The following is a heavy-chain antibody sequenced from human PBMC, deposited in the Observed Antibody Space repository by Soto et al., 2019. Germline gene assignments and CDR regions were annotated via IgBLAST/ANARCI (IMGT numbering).Heavy chain of an antibody. CDR1: GFTFSSYA. CDR3: AYDRIMGSTTFWGMDV. V-gene: IGHV3-23*01. D-gene: IGHD3-16*01. CDR2: IIGSGGRT. J-gene: IGHJ6*02. Sequence: EVQLLESGGGLVQPGGSLRLSCAASGFTFSSYAMSWVRQAPGKGLEWVSAIIGSGGRTYYADSVKGRFTISRDNSKNTLYLQMNSLRVEDTAVYYCAYDRIMGSTTFWGMDVWGQGTTVTVSS.